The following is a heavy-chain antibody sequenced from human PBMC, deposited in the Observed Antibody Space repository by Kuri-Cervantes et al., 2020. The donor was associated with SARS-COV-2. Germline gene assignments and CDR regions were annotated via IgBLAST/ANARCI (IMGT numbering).Heavy chain of an antibody. CDR2: IVVGSGNT. V-gene: IGHV1-58*01. CDR1: GFTFTSSA. D-gene: IGHD6-19*01. J-gene: IGHJ6*02. Sequence: SVKVSCKASGFTFTSSAVQWVRQARGQRLEWIGWIVVGSGNTNYAQKFQGRVTITADKSTSTAYMELSSLRSEDTAVCYCARGAIAVAGRNYYYGMDVWGQGTTVTVSS. CDR3: ARGAIAVAGRNYYYGMDV.